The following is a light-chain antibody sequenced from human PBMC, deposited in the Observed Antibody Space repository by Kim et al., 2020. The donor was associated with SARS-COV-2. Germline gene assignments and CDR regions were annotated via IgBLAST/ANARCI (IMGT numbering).Light chain of an antibody. CDR1: QSISSW. CDR2: KAS. Sequence: ASVGDRVTITCRASQSISSWLAWYQQKPGKAPKLLIYKASSLESGVPSRFSGSGSGTEFTLTISSLQPDDFATDYCQQYNSYLLTFGGGTKVDIK. V-gene: IGKV1-5*03. J-gene: IGKJ4*01. CDR3: QQYNSYLLT.